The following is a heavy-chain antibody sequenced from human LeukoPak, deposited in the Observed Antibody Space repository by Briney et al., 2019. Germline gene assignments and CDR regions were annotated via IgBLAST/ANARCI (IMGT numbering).Heavy chain of an antibody. Sequence: GASVKVSCKASGYTFISYGISWVRQAPGQGLEWMGWVSAYKGNTNYAQKLQGRVTMTTDTSTSTAYMELRSLRSDDTAVYYCARIPVAVAGTDWFDPWGQGTLVTVSS. V-gene: IGHV1-18*01. CDR3: ARIPVAVAGTDWFDP. CDR2: VSAYKGNT. D-gene: IGHD6-19*01. CDR1: GYTFISYG. J-gene: IGHJ5*02.